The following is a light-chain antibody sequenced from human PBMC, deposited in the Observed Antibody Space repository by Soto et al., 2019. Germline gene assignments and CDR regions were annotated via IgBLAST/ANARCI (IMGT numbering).Light chain of an antibody. V-gene: IGLV2-14*03. CDR1: SSDVGGYNY. J-gene: IGLJ1*01. Sequence: QSALTQPASVSGSPGPSITISCTGTSSDVGGYNYVSWYQHHPGNAPKLIIYDVTNRPSGVSKPFSGSKSGITASLTISGLQPEDEADYYCSSYTTCNTHHIVFGTGTKVTVL. CDR2: DVT. CDR3: SSYTTCNTHHIV.